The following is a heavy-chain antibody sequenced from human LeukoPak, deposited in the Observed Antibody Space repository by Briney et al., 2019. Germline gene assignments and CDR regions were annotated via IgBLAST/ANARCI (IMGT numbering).Heavy chain of an antibody. V-gene: IGHV4-39*01. J-gene: IGHJ4*02. CDR3: ARSGSSYFDY. Sequence: SETLSLTCTVSGGSISSSSYYWGWIRQPPGKGLEWIGSIYYSGSTYYNPSLKSRVTISVDTSKNQFSLKLSSVTAADTAVYYCARSGSSYFDYWGQGTLVTASS. D-gene: IGHD6-13*01. CDR2: IYYSGST. CDR1: GGSISSSSYY.